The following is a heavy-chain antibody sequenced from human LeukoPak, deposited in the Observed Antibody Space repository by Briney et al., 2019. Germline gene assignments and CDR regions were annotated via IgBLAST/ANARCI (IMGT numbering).Heavy chain of an antibody. CDR1: GYRFTSYW. D-gene: IGHD1-26*01. J-gene: IGHJ3*02. Sequence: GESLKISCKGSGYRFTSYWIGWGGQMPGKGLELMGFIYPGDSDTRYSPSFQGQVTTSAAKSMSTAYLQWSSLKASDTAMYYCARRRGRYSGDAFDIWGQGTMVTVSS. V-gene: IGHV5-51*01. CDR3: ARRRGRYSGDAFDI. CDR2: IYPGDSDT.